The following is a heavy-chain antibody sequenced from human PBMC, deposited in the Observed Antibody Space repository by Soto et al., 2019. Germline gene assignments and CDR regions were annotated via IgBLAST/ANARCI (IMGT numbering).Heavy chain of an antibody. Sequence: GESLKISCKGSGYSFTSYWIGWVRQMPGKGLEWMGIIYPGDSDTRYSPSFQGQVTISADKSISTAYLQRSSLKASDTAMYYCARRFGSGRAVEGMDVWGQGTTVTVSS. V-gene: IGHV5-51*01. J-gene: IGHJ6*02. CDR3: ARRFGSGRAVEGMDV. D-gene: IGHD3-10*01. CDR1: GYSFTSYW. CDR2: IYPGDSDT.